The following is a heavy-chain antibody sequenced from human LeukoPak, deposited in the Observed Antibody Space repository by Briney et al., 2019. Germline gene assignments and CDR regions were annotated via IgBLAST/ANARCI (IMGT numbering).Heavy chain of an antibody. J-gene: IGHJ5*02. CDR2: VNLQGGT. V-gene: IGHV4-4*02. CDR3: ARTDYSNTNWFDP. Sequence: SETLSLTCDVSGGSITQTNYWTWVRQPPGKGLEWIGEVNLQGGTNYNPSLLRRVAISVDTSANHVSLQMTSVTAVDTAVYYCARTDYSNTNWFDPWGQGTLVTVSS. CDR1: GGSITQTNY. D-gene: IGHD4-11*01.